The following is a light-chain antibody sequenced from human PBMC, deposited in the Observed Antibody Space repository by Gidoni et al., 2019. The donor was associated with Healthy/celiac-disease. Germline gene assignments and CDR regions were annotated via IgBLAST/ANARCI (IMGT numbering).Light chain of an antibody. CDR3: SSYAGSNRV. V-gene: IGLV2-8*01. CDR2: AVS. J-gene: IGLJ1*01. Sequence: QSALTQPPSASGSPGQSVTISCTGTSSDVGGYNYVSWYQQHPGKAPKLMIYAVSKRPSGVPDRFSGSKSGNTASLTVSGLQAEDEADYYCSSYAGSNRVFGTGTKVSVL. CDR1: SSDVGGYNY.